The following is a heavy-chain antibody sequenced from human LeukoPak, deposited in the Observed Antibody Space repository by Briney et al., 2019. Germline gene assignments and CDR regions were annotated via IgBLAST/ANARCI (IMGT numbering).Heavy chain of an antibody. CDR1: GGSFSGYY. CDR3: ASTYRFFVY. J-gene: IGHJ4*02. Sequence: SETLSLTCAVYGGSFSGYYWSWIRQPPGKGLEWIGEINHSGSTNYNPSLKSRVTISVDTSKNQFSLKLSSVTAVDTAVYYCASTYRFFVYWGQGTLVTVSS. D-gene: IGHD2-2*02. V-gene: IGHV4-34*01. CDR2: INHSGST.